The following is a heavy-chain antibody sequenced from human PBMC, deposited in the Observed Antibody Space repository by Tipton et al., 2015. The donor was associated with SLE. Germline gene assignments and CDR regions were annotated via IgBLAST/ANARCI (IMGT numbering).Heavy chain of an antibody. J-gene: IGHJ4*02. D-gene: IGHD6-13*01. Sequence: TLSLTCAASGFTFSSYSMNWVRQAPGKGLEWVSSISSSSSYIYYADSVKGRFTISRDNAKNSLYLQMNSLRAEDTAVYYCAREIAAAGFDYWGQGTLVTVSS. V-gene: IGHV3-21*01. CDR3: AREIAAAGFDY. CDR1: GFTFSSYS. CDR2: ISSSSSYI.